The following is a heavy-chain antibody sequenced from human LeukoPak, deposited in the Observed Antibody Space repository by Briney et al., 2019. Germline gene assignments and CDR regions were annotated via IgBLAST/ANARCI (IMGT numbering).Heavy chain of an antibody. CDR2: IYYSGST. J-gene: IGHJ6*02. D-gene: IGHD3-10*01. Sequence: SETLSLTCTVSGGSISSGDYYWSWIRQPPGKGLEWIGYIYYSGSTYYNPSLKSRVTISVDTSKNQFSLKLSSVTAADTAVYYCARDRLLWFGESSQRGYYYYGMDVWGQGTTVTVSS. CDR1: GGSISSGDYY. CDR3: ARDRLLWFGESSQRGYYYYGMDV. V-gene: IGHV4-30-4*01.